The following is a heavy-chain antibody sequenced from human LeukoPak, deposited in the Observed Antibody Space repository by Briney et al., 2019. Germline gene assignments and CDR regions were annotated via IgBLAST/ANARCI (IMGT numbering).Heavy chain of an antibody. Sequence: SETLSLTCTVSGGSISSYYWSWIRQPPGKGLEWIGYIYYSGSTNYNPSLKSRVTISVDTSKNQFSLKLSSVTAADTAVYYCARNFIYYDSSGYYFGWFDPWGQGTLVTVSS. CDR3: ARNFIYYDSSGYYFGWFDP. V-gene: IGHV4-59*01. D-gene: IGHD3-22*01. CDR1: GGSISSYY. J-gene: IGHJ5*02. CDR2: IYYSGST.